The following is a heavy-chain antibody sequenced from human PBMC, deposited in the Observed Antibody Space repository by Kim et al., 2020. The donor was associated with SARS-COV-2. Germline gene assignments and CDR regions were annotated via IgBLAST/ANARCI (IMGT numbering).Heavy chain of an antibody. V-gene: IGHV3-21*01. CDR1: GFTFSSYS. CDR2: ISSSSSYI. Sequence: GGSLRLSCAASGFTFSSYSMNWVRQAPGKGLEWVSSISSSSSYIYYADSVKGRFTISRDNAKNSLYLQMNSLRAEDTAVYYCARGGVLRYFDWLTAPDPFDYWGQGTLVTVSS. CDR3: ARGGVLRYFDWLTAPDPFDY. D-gene: IGHD3-9*01. J-gene: IGHJ4*02.